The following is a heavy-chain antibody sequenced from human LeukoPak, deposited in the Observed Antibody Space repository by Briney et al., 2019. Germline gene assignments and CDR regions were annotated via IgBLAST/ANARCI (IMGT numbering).Heavy chain of an antibody. Sequence: ASVKVSCKASGYTFTSYGISWVRQAPGQGLEWMGWISAYNGNTNYAQKLQGRVTMTTGTSTSTAYMELRSLRSDDTAVYYCARMGSSRLADAFDIWGQGTMVTVSS. CDR3: ARMGSSRLADAFDI. J-gene: IGHJ3*02. CDR2: ISAYNGNT. D-gene: IGHD6-13*01. V-gene: IGHV1-18*01. CDR1: GYTFTSYG.